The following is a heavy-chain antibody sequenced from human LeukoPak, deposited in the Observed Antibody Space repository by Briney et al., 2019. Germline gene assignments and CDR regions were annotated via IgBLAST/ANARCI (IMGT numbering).Heavy chain of an antibody. CDR2: ISGSGGST. CDR1: GFTFSSYA. CDR3: AKGLNKRYYYGMDV. Sequence: PGGSLRLSCAASGFTFSSYAMSWVRQAPGKGLEWVSAISGSGGSTYYADSVKGRFTISRDNSKNTLYLQMNSLRAEDTAVYYCAKGLNKRYYYGMDVWGQGTTVTVSS. D-gene: IGHD2/OR15-2a*01. V-gene: IGHV3-23*01. J-gene: IGHJ6*02.